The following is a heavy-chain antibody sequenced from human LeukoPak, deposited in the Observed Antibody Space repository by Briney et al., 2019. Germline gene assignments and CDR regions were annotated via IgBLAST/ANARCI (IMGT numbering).Heavy chain of an antibody. CDR3: AKDRYSYAFEYSDS. CDR2: ISYDGSNK. D-gene: IGHD5-18*01. Sequence: SGGSLRLSCAASGFTFSSYGMHWVRQAPGKGLEWVAVISYDGSNKYYADSVKGRFTISRDNSKNTLSLQVSSLRTEDTAVYYCAKDRYSYAFEYSDSWGQGTLVTVSS. V-gene: IGHV3-30*18. J-gene: IGHJ4*02. CDR1: GFTFSSYG.